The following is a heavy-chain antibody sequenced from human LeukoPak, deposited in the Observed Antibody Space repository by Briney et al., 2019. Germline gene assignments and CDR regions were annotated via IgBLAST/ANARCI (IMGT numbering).Heavy chain of an antibody. Sequence: SETLSLTCSVSGGSISSYYWSWIRQPPGKGLEWIGYIYYSGSTNYNPSLKSRVTISVDTSKNQFSLKLSSLTAADTAVYYCARDRRYTSSGTYYYYYYMDVWGKGTTVTVSS. CDR1: GGSISSYY. D-gene: IGHD6-6*01. CDR2: IYYSGST. CDR3: ARDRRYTSSGTYYYYYYMDV. V-gene: IGHV4-59*12. J-gene: IGHJ6*03.